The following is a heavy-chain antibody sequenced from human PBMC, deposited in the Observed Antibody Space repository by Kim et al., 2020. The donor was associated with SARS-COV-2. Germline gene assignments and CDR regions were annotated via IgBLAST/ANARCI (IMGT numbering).Heavy chain of an antibody. CDR2: ISSSGTTI. CDR1: GFTFSDYY. J-gene: IGHJ4*02. CDR3: ARDLHMSGGKFSQFDY. D-gene: IGHD3-3*01. Sequence: GGSLRLSCAASGFTFSDYYMNWIRQAPGKGLEWVAYISSSGTTIYYADSVKGRFTISRDNGKNSVYLQMNSLRAEDTAMYYCARDLHMSGGKFSQFDYWGQGTLATVSS. V-gene: IGHV3-11*01.